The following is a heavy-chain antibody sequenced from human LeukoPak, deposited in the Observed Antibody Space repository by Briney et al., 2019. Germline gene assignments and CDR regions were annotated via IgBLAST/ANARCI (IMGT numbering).Heavy chain of an antibody. CDR3: ARIKGTLRAAADPYYYYYMDV. Sequence: GRSLRLSCAASGFTFSDYYMSWIRQAPGKGLEWVSYISSSGSTIYYADSVKGRFTISRNNAKNSLYLQMNSLRAEDTAVYYCARIKGTLRAAADPYYYYYMDVWGKGTTVTVSS. J-gene: IGHJ6*03. CDR1: GFTFSDYY. D-gene: IGHD6-13*01. CDR2: ISSSGSTI. V-gene: IGHV3-11*04.